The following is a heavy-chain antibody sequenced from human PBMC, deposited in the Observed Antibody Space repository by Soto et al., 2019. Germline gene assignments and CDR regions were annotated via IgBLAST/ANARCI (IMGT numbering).Heavy chain of an antibody. CDR2: ISAYNGNT. D-gene: IGHD6-19*01. Sequence: GASVKVSCKASGYTFTSYGISWVRQAPGQGLEWMGWISAYNGNTNYAQKLQGRVTMTTDTSTSTAYMELRSLRSDDTAVYYCAREVSSGWYYYYYGMDVWGQGTTVTVSS. J-gene: IGHJ6*02. V-gene: IGHV1-18*01. CDR1: GYTFTSYG. CDR3: AREVSSGWYYYYYGMDV.